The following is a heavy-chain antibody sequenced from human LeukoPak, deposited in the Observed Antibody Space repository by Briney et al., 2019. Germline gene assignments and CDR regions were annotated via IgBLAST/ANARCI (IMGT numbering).Heavy chain of an antibody. D-gene: IGHD3-16*01. V-gene: IGHV3-23*01. CDR3: AKDTIMITPKYYFDY. Sequence: SGGSLRLSCAASGFTFSSYGMNWVRQAPGKGLEWISGISPSGGGTYYADFVKGRFTISRDDSKNTLYLQMNSLRAEDTAVYYCAKDTIMITPKYYFDYWGQGTLVTVSS. J-gene: IGHJ4*02. CDR1: GFTFSSYG. CDR2: ISPSGGGT.